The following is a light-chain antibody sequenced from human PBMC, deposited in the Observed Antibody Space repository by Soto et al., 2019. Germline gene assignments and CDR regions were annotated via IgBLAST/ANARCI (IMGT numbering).Light chain of an antibody. CDR3: CSYTSSTTPL. V-gene: IGLV1-36*01. CDR2: YDD. CDR1: NVGNKP. Sequence: QSVLTQPPSVSEAPGQRVAISCSGSNVGNKPVNWYQHLPGKAPKLLLYYDDMLSSGVSDRFSGSKSGNTASLTISGLQAEDEADYYCCSYTSSTTPLFGGGTKVTVL. J-gene: IGLJ2*01.